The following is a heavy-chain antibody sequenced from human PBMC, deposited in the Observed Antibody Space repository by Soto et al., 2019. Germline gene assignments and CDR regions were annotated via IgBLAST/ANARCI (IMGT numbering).Heavy chain of an antibody. CDR3: ASGASRWYPYFFDA. CDR2: SIPYYNTL. CDR1: EGTSNSYA. Sequence: QAQVVQSGAEVRKPGSSVKLSCTASEGTSNSYAIAWVRQAPGQGLEWMGGSIPYYNTLNYAQKFQDRVTITADDSTNTVYMELSSLRSDDTAVYFCASGASRWYPYFFDAWAQGTLVTVSS. D-gene: IGHD6-13*01. J-gene: IGHJ4*02. V-gene: IGHV1-69*01.